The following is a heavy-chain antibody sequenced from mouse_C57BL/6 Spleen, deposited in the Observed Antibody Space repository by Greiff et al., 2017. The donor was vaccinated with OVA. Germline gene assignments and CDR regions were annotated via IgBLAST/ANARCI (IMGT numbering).Heavy chain of an antibody. Sequence: QVQLKQSGAELARPGASVKLSCKASGYTFTSYGISWVKQRTGQGLEWIGEIYPRSGNTYYNEKFKGKATLTADKSSSTAYMELRSLTSEDSAVYFCHYYGSSYAMDYWGQGTSVTVSS. CDR2: IYPRSGNT. V-gene: IGHV1-81*01. CDR3: HYYGSSYAMDY. J-gene: IGHJ4*01. CDR1: GYTFTSYG. D-gene: IGHD1-1*01.